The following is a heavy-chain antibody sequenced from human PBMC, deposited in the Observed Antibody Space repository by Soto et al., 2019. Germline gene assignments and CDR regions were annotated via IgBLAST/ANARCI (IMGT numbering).Heavy chain of an antibody. CDR1: GYTFTGYY. J-gene: IGHJ6*02. Sequence: ASVKVSCKASGYTFTGYYMHWVRQAPGQGLEWMGWINPNSGGTNYAQKFQGWVTMTRDTSISTAYMELSRLRSDDTAVYYCARDPGSGIYLTTYYGYGMDVWGQGTTVTVSS. CDR2: INPNSGGT. D-gene: IGHD3-10*01. V-gene: IGHV1-2*04. CDR3: ARDPGSGIYLTTYYGYGMDV.